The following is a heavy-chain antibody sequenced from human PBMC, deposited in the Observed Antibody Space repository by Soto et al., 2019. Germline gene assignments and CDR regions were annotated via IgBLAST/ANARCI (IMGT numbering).Heavy chain of an antibody. CDR1: GGSISSYY. J-gene: IGHJ5*02. CDR3: AXXLLIGYCTNGVCYMYNWFDP. V-gene: IGHV4-59*01. CDR2: IYYILST. Sequence: SETLSLTCTVSGGSISSYYWIWIRQPPVNGLEFIGYIYYILSTNYNPSLKSRFTISLYTSKNHFSLKLISFTAAYTSVYYCAXXLLIGYCTNGVCYMYNWFDPWGQGTLVTVSS. D-gene: IGHD2-8*01.